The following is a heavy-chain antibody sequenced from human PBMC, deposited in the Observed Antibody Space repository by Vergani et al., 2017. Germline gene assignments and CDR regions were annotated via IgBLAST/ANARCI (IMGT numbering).Heavy chain of an antibody. D-gene: IGHD4-17*01. CDR3: ARDPTVTTGGFPY. CDR1: GDSISSNNC. CDR2: IYYSGST. V-gene: IGHV4-4*03. J-gene: IGHJ4*02. Sequence: QVQLQESGPGLVKPPGTLSLTCAVSGDSISSNNCWTWVRQPPGKGLEWIGYIYYSGSTYYNPSLKSRVTISVDTSKNQFSLKLSSVTAADTAVYYCARDPTVTTGGFPYWGQGTLVTVSS.